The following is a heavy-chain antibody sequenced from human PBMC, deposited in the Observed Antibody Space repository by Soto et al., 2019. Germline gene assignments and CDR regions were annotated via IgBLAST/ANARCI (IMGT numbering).Heavy chain of an antibody. Sequence: SVKVSCKASGFTFPSSAVQWVRQARGQRLEWIGWIVVGSGNTNSAQKFQERVTFTRDMSTSAVYMELSSLKFEDTAVYYCAADDMTTFIWGKGTLVTVSS. CDR2: IVVGSGNT. CDR3: AADDMTTFI. J-gene: IGHJ4*02. D-gene: IGHD1-1*01. V-gene: IGHV1-58*01. CDR1: GFTFPSSA.